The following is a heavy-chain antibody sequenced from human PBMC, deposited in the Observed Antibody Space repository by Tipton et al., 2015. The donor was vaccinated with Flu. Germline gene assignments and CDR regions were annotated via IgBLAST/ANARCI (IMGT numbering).Heavy chain of an antibody. V-gene: IGHV4-31*03. CDR1: GASITSGGFY. J-gene: IGHJ5*02. CDR2: ILYRGST. Sequence: TLSLTCTFSGASITSGGFYWTWIRQHPGKGLEWVGSILYRGSTYHNPALRSRISISMDASRNQFSLEMTSLTAADTAIYFCAGEQGGWFDLWGQGTLVSVSS. CDR3: AGEQGGWFDL. D-gene: IGHD2-15*01.